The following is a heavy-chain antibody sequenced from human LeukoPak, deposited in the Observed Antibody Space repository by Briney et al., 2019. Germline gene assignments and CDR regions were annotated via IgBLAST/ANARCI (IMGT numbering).Heavy chain of an antibody. CDR2: IIPIFGTA. Sequence: ASVKVSCKASGGTFSSYAISWVRQAPGQGVEWMGGIIPIFGTANYAQKFQGRVTITADESTSTAYMELSSLRSEDTAVYYCAHLDYRYCSSTSCSIPRYYFDYWGQGTLVTVSS. CDR3: AHLDYRYCSSTSCSIPRYYFDY. V-gene: IGHV1-69*13. D-gene: IGHD2-2*01. J-gene: IGHJ4*02. CDR1: GGTFSSYA.